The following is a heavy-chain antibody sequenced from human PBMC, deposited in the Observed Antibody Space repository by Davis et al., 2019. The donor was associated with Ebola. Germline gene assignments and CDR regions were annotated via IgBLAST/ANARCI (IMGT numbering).Heavy chain of an antibody. D-gene: IGHD5-18*01. J-gene: IGHJ4*02. V-gene: IGHV4-4*02. CDR1: GDSISSSNW. CDR3: ASQASIQLWARY. CDR2: INHSGST. Sequence: MPSETLSLTCAVSGDSISSSNWWSWVRQPPGKGLEWIGEINHSGSTNYNPSLKSRVTISVDTSKNQFSLKLSSVTAADTAVYYCASQASIQLWARYWGQGTLVTVSS.